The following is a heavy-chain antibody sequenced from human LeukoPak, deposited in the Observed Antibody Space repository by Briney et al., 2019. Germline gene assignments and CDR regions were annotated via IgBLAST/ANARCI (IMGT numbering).Heavy chain of an antibody. CDR3: AGKDAAGTAVNCFDP. Sequence: GGSLRLSCAASGFTFSYYTMSWVRQAPGKGLEWVSSISSTGSSIYYADSVKGRFTISRDNAKNSLYLQMSSLRVEDTAVYYGAGKDAAGTAVNCFDPGGKEPLVTVPS. CDR2: ISSTGSSI. D-gene: IGHD1-1*01. V-gene: IGHV3-21*01. CDR1: GFTFSYYT. J-gene: IGHJ5*02.